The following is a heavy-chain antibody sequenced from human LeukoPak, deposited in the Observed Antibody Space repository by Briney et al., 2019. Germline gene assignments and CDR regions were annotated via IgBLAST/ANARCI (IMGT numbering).Heavy chain of an antibody. Sequence: SETLSLTCTVSGGSMNNYYWSWIRQAPGKGLEWIGYISDSGSTNYSPSLRSRVTISVDTSKNQFSLKLSSVTAADTALYYCARYDYGDCWFDPWGQGTLVTVSS. D-gene: IGHD4-17*01. V-gene: IGHV4-59*01. CDR2: ISDSGST. CDR1: GGSMNNYY. J-gene: IGHJ5*02. CDR3: ARYDYGDCWFDP.